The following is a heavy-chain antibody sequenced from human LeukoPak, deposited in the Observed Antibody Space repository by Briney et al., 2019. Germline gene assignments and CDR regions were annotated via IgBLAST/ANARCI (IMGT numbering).Heavy chain of an antibody. CDR1: GFTFSSYA. CDR3: AKSAIVGLSRYCDWLLCY. J-gene: IGHJ4*02. V-gene: IGHV3-23*01. Sequence: QPGGSLRLSCAASGFTFSSYAMSWVRQAPGKGLEWVSAISGNGGTTYYADSVKGRFTISRDISKNTLSLQMNSLRAEETAVYYCAKSAIVGLSRYCDWLLCYWGQGTLVTVSS. D-gene: IGHD3-9*01. CDR2: ISGNGGTT.